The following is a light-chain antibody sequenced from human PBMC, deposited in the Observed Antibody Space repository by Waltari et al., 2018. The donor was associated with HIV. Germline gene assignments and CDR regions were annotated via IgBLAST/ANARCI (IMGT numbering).Light chain of an antibody. CDR3: VGWDASLSAYV. J-gene: IGLJ1*01. V-gene: IGLV1-47*01. Sequence: QSVLTQPPSASGTPGQRVTIPCSGSSSNIGNDNVYWYQQLPGTTPKLLIYKNSQRPSGVPDRFAGSKSGTSAYLAISGLRSEDEADYYCVGWDASLSAYVFGAGTKVTVL. CDR1: SSNIGNDN. CDR2: KNS.